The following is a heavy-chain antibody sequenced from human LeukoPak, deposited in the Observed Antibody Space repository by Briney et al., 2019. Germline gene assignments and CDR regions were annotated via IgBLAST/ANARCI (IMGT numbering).Heavy chain of an antibody. J-gene: IGHJ5*02. CDR2: INPSGDST. CDR3: AREGASCSSTSCSRKYWFDP. D-gene: IGHD2-2*01. V-gene: IGHV1-46*01. Sequence: GASVKVSCKTSEYSFTSYYMHWVRQAPGQGLEWMGIINPSGDSTSHAQKFQGRVTTTRDTSTSTVYMELSSLRSEDTAVYYCAREGASCSSTSCSRKYWFDPWGQGTLVTVSS. CDR1: EYSFTSYY.